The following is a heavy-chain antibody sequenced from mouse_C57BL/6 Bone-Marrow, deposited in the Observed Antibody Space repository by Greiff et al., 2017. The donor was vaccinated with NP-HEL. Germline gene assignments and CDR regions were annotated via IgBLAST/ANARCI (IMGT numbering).Heavy chain of an antibody. CDR1: GYTFTSYW. Sequence: QVQLQQPGTELVKPGASVKLSCKASGYTFTSYWMHWVKQRPGQGLEWIGNINPSNGGTNYNEKFKSKATLTVDKSSSTAYMQLSSLTSEDSAVYYCARWAYYYGIFYYFDYWGQGTTLTVSS. D-gene: IGHD1-1*01. CDR2: INPSNGGT. CDR3: ARWAYYYGIFYYFDY. J-gene: IGHJ2*01. V-gene: IGHV1-53*01.